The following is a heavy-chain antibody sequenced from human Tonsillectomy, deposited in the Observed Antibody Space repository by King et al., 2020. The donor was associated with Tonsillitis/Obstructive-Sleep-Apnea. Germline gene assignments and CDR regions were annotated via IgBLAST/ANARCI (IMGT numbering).Heavy chain of an antibody. CDR1: GFTFSSYS. Sequence: VQLVESGGGLVQPGGSLRLSCAASGFTFSSYSMSWVRQAPGQGLEWVSAISGRCGSTYYADSVKCRFTISSDNSTNTLYLQMNSLRAEDTAVYYCAKDFRDCSSTSCYRWFDPWGQGTLVTVSS. J-gene: IGHJ5*02. V-gene: IGHV3-23*04. CDR3: AKDFRDCSSTSCYRWFDP. CDR2: ISGRCGST. D-gene: IGHD2-2*02.